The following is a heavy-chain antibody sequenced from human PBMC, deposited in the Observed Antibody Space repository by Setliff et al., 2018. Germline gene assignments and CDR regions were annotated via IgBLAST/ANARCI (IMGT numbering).Heavy chain of an antibody. CDR3: ARTRYGLGGRPY. D-gene: IGHD2-15*01. Sequence: SETLSLTCTVSGGSISSSNPYWGWIRQPPGMGLEWIGTIYSNGNTYYNSSLRSRLTISVDTSKNQFSLRLSSVTAADTAVYYCARTRYGLGGRPYWGQGTLVTVSS. J-gene: IGHJ4*02. CDR2: IYSNGNT. CDR1: GGSISSSNPY. V-gene: IGHV4-39*07.